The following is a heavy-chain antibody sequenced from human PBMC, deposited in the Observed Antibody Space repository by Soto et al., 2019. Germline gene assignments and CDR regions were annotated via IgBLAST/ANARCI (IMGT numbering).Heavy chain of an antibody. V-gene: IGHV4-30-4*02. Sequence: PSETLSLTCTVSGGSISSGDYYWSWIRQPPGKGLEWIGYIYYSGSTYYNPSLKSRVTISVDTSKNQFSLKLSSVTAADTAVYYCAREGYCSSTSCTLHLYGMNVWGQGTTVTVS. J-gene: IGHJ6*02. CDR2: IYYSGST. D-gene: IGHD2-2*01. CDR3: AREGYCSSTSCTLHLYGMNV. CDR1: GGSISSGDYY.